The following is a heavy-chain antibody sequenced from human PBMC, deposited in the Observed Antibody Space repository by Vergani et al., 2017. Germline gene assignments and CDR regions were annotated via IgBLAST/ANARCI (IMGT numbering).Heavy chain of an antibody. Sequence: EVQLVESGGGLVKPGGSLRLSCAASGFTFSSYSMNWVRQAPGKGLEWVSSISSSSSYIYYADSVKGRFIISRDNTNNSLFLQLRSLRAEDAAVYYCARDCTSGGCPDNYGMDVGGQGATVTVSS. J-gene: IGHJ6*02. D-gene: IGHD2-8*01. V-gene: IGHV3-21*06. CDR2: ISSSSSYI. CDR3: ARDCTSGGCPDNYGMDV. CDR1: GFTFSSYS.